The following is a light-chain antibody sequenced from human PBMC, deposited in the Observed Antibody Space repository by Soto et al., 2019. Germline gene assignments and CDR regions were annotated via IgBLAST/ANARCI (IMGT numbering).Light chain of an antibody. CDR3: QHYNSYSEA. CDR2: GAS. Sequence: EVVLTQSPATLSVSPGDRATLSCRASQSVSRNLAWYQQKPGQAPRLLIYGASTRATGVPARFSGSGSATEFTLSISSLQSEDVATYYCQHYNSYSEAFGQGTKVELK. J-gene: IGKJ1*01. V-gene: IGKV3-15*01. CDR1: QSVSRN.